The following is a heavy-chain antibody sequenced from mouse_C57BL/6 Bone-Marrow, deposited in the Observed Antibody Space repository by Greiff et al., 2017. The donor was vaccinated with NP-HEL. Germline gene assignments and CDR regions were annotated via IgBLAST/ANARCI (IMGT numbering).Heavy chain of an antibody. J-gene: IGHJ3*01. CDR1: GFTFSDYY. CDR2: ISNGGGST. D-gene: IGHD2-1*01. CDR3: ARQGNYYWFAY. V-gene: IGHV5-12*01. Sequence: EVKLMESGGGLVQPGGSLKLSCAASGFTFSDYYMYWVRQTPEQRLEWVAYISNGGGSTYYPDTVKGRFPISRDNAKNTLYLQMSRLKSEDTAMYYCARQGNYYWFAYWGQGTLVTVSA.